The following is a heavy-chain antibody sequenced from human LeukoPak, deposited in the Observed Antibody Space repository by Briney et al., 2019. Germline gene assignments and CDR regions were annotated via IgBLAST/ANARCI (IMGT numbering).Heavy chain of an antibody. V-gene: IGHV3-33*08. CDR3: ARVANITTFGMDV. CDR2: IWYDGSKK. J-gene: IGHJ6*02. CDR1: GFIFSSYA. Sequence: GGSLRLSCAASGFIFSSYAMSWVRQAPGRGLEWVAVIWYDGSKKYYADSVKGRFTISRDNSKNTLYLQMNALRAEDTAVYYCARVANITTFGMDVWGQGTTVTVSS. D-gene: IGHD3-9*01.